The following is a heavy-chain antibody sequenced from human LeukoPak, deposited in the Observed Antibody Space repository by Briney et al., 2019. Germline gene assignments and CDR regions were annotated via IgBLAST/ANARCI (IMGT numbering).Heavy chain of an antibody. CDR2: IYWNDDK. V-gene: IGHV2-5*01. CDR1: GFSLSISGVG. Sequence: GSGPTLVKPTQTLTLTCTFSGFSLSISGVGVGWIRQPPGKALEWLTLIYWNDDKRYSPSLKGRLTITKDTSKNQVVLTMTNMDPVDTATYYCARRAGSGSSRPNTFDIWGQGTMVTVSS. D-gene: IGHD3-10*01. J-gene: IGHJ3*02. CDR3: ARRAGSGSSRPNTFDI.